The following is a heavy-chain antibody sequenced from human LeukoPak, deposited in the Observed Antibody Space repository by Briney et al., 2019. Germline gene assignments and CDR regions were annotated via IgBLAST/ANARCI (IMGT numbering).Heavy chain of an antibody. D-gene: IGHD4-11*01. CDR2: IYHRGTT. CDR3: ARESAKYSNYRCFDP. J-gene: IGHJ5*02. Sequence: PSETLSLTCNVSGYSITTNFYWAWIRQPPGKGLEWIASIYHRGTTYHNPSLKSRVTISIDTSKNQFSLKLSSVTAADTAVYYCARESAKYSNYRCFDPWGQGTLVTVSS. V-gene: IGHV4-38-2*02. CDR1: GYSITTNFY.